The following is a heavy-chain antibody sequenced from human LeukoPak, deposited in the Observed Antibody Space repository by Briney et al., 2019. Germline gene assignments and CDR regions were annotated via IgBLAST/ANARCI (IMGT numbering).Heavy chain of an antibody. CDR1: GGTFSSYA. J-gene: IGHJ6*03. V-gene: IGHV1-69*05. CDR3: ARVPYSGSYDYYYYMDV. D-gene: IGHD1-26*01. Sequence: SVKVSCKASGGTFSSYAISWVRQAPGQGLEWMGGIIPIFSTANYAQKFQGRVTITTDESTSTAYMELSSLRSVDTAVYYCARVPYSGSYDYYYYMDVWGKGTTVTVSS. CDR2: IIPIFSTA.